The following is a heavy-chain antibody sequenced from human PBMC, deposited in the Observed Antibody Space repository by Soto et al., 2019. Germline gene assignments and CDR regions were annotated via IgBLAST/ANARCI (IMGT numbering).Heavy chain of an antibody. Sequence: GGSLRLSCATSGFTFSASALHWVRQAPGKGLEWVGHIKNRADNYVTTYGASLKGRFTVSRDDSKNTAYLQMNSLTTEDTAVYYCARDKNDYGDYDAFDIWGQGTMVTVSS. CDR1: GFTFSASA. J-gene: IGHJ3*02. V-gene: IGHV3-73*01. CDR2: IKNRADNYVT. D-gene: IGHD4-17*01. CDR3: ARDKNDYGDYDAFDI.